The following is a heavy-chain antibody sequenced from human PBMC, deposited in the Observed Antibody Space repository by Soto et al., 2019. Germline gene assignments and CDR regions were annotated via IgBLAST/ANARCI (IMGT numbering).Heavy chain of an antibody. V-gene: IGHV3-23*01. CDR2: ISNRADST. J-gene: IGHJ6*02. CDR1: GFTFSNYA. D-gene: IGHD3-10*01. CDR3: VFVNPYYHESGSDYEMDV. Sequence: EVHLLESGGGLVQPGGSLRLSCAASGFTFSNYAMNWVLQTPGKGLEWVSGISNRADSTYYADSVKGRFTISRDNSKNRLFLQMNSLRDEDTAIYYCVFVNPYYHESGSDYEMDVWGQGTTVTVSS.